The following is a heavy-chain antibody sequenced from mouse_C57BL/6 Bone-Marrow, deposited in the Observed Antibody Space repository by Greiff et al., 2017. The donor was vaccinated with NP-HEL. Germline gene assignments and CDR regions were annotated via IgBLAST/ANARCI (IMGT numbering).Heavy chain of an antibody. CDR2: IDPSDSYT. Sequence: QVQLQQPGAELVMPGASVKLSCKASGYTFTSYWMHWVKQRPGQGLEWIGEIDPSDSYTNYNQKFKGKSTLTVDKSSSTAYVQLSSLTSEDSAVYYCAREGLFLRCAMDYWGQGPSVPVSS. J-gene: IGHJ4*01. CDR3: AREGLFLRCAMDY. V-gene: IGHV1-69*01. CDR1: GYTFTSYW.